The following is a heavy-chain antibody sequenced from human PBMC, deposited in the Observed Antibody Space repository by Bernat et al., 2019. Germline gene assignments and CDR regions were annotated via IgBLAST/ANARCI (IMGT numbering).Heavy chain of an antibody. D-gene: IGHD3-10*01. CDR1: GGSFSGYY. J-gene: IGHJ4*02. CDR3: ARGRGAPSGSYWRKIWEDY. V-gene: IGHV4-34*01. Sequence: QVQLQQWGAGLLKPSETLSLTCAVYGGSFSGYYWSWIRQPPGKGLEWIGEINHSGSTNYNPSLKSRVTISVDTSKNQFSLKLSSVTAADTAVYYCARGRGAPSGSYWRKIWEDYWGQGTLVTVSS. CDR2: INHSGST.